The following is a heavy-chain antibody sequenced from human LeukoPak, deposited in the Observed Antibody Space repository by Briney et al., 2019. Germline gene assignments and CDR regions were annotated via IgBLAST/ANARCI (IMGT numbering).Heavy chain of an antibody. CDR1: GYSISSTYY. V-gene: IGHV4-38-2*02. D-gene: IGHD1-1*01. Sequence: SETLSLTCTVSGYSISSTYYGAWIRPPPGKGLEWIATISHSGSTYYTPSLESRLTISLDTSSNHFSLRLSSVTAADTAVYYCARVNAPVATFDYWGLGTLVAVSS. CDR2: ISHSGST. CDR3: ARVNAPVATFDY. J-gene: IGHJ4*02.